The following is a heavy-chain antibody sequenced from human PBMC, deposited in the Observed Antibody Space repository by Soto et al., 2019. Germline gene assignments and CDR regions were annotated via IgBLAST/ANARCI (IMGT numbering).Heavy chain of an antibody. CDR1: GYTFTGYY. Sequence: ASVKVSCKASGYTFTGYYMHWVRQAPGQGLEWMGWINPNSGGTNYAQKFQGRVTMTRDTSISTAYMELSRLRSDDTAVYYCARTSVLLWIGELLPPYYYYGMDVWGHGTTVTVSS. CDR2: INPNSGGT. D-gene: IGHD3-10*01. V-gene: IGHV1-2*02. CDR3: ARTSVLLWIGELLPPYYYYGMDV. J-gene: IGHJ6*02.